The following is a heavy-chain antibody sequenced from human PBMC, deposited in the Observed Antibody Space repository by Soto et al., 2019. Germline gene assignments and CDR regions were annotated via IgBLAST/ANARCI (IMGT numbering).Heavy chain of an antibody. J-gene: IGHJ4*02. CDR2: IYYSGST. CDR3: ARDCRIQLCPFFDY. D-gene: IGHD5-18*01. Sequence: TLSLTCTVSGGSISSGGYYWGWKGQDPGKGWEWVGYIYYSGSTYYNPSLKSRVTISVDTSKNPFSLKLSSVTAADTAVYYCARDCRIQLCPFFDYWGQGTLVTVSS. CDR1: GGSISSGGYY. V-gene: IGHV4-31*03.